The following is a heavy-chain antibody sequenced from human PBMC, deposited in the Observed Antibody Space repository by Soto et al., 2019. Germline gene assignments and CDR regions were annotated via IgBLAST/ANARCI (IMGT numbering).Heavy chain of an antibody. Sequence: QVQLQQWGAGLLKPSETLSLTCAVYGGSFSGYYWSWIRQPPGKGLEWIGEINHSGSTNYNPSLKSRVTISVDTSKNQFSLKLSSVTAADTAVYYCARASIAVARTAGPGSPDYWGQGTLVTVSS. CDR1: GGSFSGYY. D-gene: IGHD6-19*01. CDR2: INHSGST. V-gene: IGHV4-34*01. CDR3: ARASIAVARTAGPGSPDY. J-gene: IGHJ4*02.